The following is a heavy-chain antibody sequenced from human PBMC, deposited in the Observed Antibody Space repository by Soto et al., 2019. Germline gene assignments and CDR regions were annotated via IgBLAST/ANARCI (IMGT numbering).Heavy chain of an antibody. V-gene: IGHV1-2*04. D-gene: IGHD6-13*01. CDR3: ARVLAAAGTAYDY. CDR1: GYTFTGYY. J-gene: IGHJ4*02. Sequence: ASVKVSCKASGYTFTGYYMHWVRQAPGQGLEWMGWINPNSGGTNYAQKFRGWVTMTRDTSISTAYMELSRLRSDDTAVYYCARVLAAAGTAYDYWGQGTLVTVSS. CDR2: INPNSGGT.